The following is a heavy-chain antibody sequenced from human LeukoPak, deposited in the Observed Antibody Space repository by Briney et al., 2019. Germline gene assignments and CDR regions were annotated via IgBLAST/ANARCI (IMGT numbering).Heavy chain of an antibody. V-gene: IGHV4-31*03. CDR2: IFHSGST. J-gene: IGHJ4*02. D-gene: IGHD5-24*01. CDR1: GDSISSGGYY. CDR3: ATSQGQDGYNTY. Sequence: SETLSLTCTVSGDSISSGGYYWSWIRQHPGKGLEWIGYIFHSGSTHYNPSLKSRVTISVDTSKNQFSLKLSSVTAADTAVYYCATSQGQDGYNTYWGQGTLVTVSS.